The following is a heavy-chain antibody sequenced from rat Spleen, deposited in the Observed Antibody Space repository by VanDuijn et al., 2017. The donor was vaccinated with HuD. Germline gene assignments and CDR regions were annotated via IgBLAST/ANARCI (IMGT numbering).Heavy chain of an antibody. CDR1: GFTXXDYX. D-gene: IGHD1-11*01. J-gene: IGHJ3*01. CDR2: ISYEGSST. V-gene: IGHV5-22*01. CDR3: ARPATNWFAY. Sequence: EVQLVESGGGLVQPGXSLKLSCXXXGFTXXDYXXAWXXXAPXXGLEXXASISYEGSSTYYGDSVKGRFTISRDNAKSTLYLKMNSLRSEDTATYYCARPATNWFAYWGQGTLVTVSS.